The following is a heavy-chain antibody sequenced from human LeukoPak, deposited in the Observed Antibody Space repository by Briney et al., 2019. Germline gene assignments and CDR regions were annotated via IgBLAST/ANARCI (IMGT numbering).Heavy chain of an antibody. CDR1: GFTFNDYY. J-gene: IGHJ4*02. CDR2: ISTSGRTI. V-gene: IGHV3-11*01. Sequence: PGGSLRLSCAASGFTFNDYYMSWIRQAPGKGLEWISYISTSGRTIYYADSVRGRFTISSDNAKNSLFLQMNSLRVEDTAVYYCARGWRGTFYAFDYWGQGTPVTVSS. D-gene: IGHD3-16*01. CDR3: ARGWRGTFYAFDY.